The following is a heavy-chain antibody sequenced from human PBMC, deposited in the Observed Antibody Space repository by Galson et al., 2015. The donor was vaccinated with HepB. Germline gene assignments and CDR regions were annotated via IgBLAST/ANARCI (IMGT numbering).Heavy chain of an antibody. CDR2: ISYDGSNK. D-gene: IGHD6-13*01. Sequence: SLRLSCAASGFTFSSYAMHRVRQAPGKGLEWVAVISYDGSNKYYADSVKGRFTISRDNSKNTLYLQMNSLRAEDTAVYYCARDAAAGREENYFDYWGQGTLVTVSS. CDR3: ARDAAAGREENYFDY. J-gene: IGHJ4*02. CDR1: GFTFSSYA. V-gene: IGHV3-30*04.